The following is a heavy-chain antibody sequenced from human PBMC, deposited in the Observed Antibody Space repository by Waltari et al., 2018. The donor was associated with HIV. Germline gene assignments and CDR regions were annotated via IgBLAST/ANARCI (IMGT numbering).Heavy chain of an antibody. V-gene: IGHV5-51*01. CDR3: ARASQWLEGVFDY. CDR2: IFPGDSET. D-gene: IGHD6-19*01. J-gene: IGHJ4*02. Sequence: EVQLVQSGAEVKKPGESLRISCKGSGYSFTGYWIGWVRQMPGKGLEWMGIIFPGDSETRYNPSFQGQITISTDKSISTAYLQWSSLKASDTAMYYCARASQWLEGVFDYWGQGTLVTVSS. CDR1: GYSFTGYW.